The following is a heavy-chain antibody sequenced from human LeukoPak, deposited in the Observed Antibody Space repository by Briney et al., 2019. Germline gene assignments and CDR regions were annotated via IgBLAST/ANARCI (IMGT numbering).Heavy chain of an antibody. D-gene: IGHD2-15*01. CDR3: ARASRMGPVDY. CDR2: INPSGGST. Sequence: ASVKVSCKASGGTFSSYAISWVRQAPGQGLEWMGIINPSGGSTSYAQKFQGRVTMTSDTSTSTVYMELSSLRSEDTAVYYCARASRMGPVDYWGQGTLVTVSS. V-gene: IGHV1-46*01. CDR1: GGTFSSYA. J-gene: IGHJ4*02.